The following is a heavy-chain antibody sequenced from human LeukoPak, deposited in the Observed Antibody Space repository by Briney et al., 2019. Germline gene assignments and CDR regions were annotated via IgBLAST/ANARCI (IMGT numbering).Heavy chain of an antibody. CDR2: IYYSGST. CDR3: ARADIVATMRAPFDI. CDR1: GGSISSGDYY. D-gene: IGHD5-12*01. Sequence: SETLSLTCTVPGGSISSGDYYWSWIRQPPGKGLEWIGYIYYSGSTYYNPSLKSRVTISVDTSKNQFSLKLSSVTAADTAVYYCARADIVATMRAPFDIWGQGTMVTVSS. J-gene: IGHJ3*02. V-gene: IGHV4-30-4*01.